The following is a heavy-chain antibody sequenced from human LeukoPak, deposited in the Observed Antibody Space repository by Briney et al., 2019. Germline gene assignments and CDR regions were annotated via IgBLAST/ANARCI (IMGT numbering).Heavy chain of an antibody. J-gene: IGHJ4*02. V-gene: IGHV1-2*04. CDR1: GGTFSSYA. CDR2: INPNSGGT. Sequence: ASVKVSCKASGGTFSSYAISWVRQAPGQGLEWMGWINPNSGGTNYAQKFQGWVTMTRDTSISTAYMELSRLRSDDTAVYYCARAPRAVYSGSYYDYWGQGTLVTVSS. CDR3: ARAPRAVYSGSYYDY. D-gene: IGHD1-26*01.